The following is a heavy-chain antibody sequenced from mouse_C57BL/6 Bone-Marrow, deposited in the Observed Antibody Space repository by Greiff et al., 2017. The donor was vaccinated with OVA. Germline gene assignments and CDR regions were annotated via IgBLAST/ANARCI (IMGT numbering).Heavy chain of an antibody. V-gene: IGHV5-12*01. J-gene: IGHJ2*01. CDR3: ARHDGNYYFDY. CDR1: GFTFSDYY. Sequence: DVMLVESGGGLVQPGGSLKLSCAASGFTFSDYYMYWVRQTPEKRLEWVAYISNGGGSTYYPDTVKGRFTISRDNAKNTLYLQMSRLKSEDTAMYYCARHDGNYYFDYWGQGTTLTVSS. CDR2: ISNGGGST. D-gene: IGHD2-1*01.